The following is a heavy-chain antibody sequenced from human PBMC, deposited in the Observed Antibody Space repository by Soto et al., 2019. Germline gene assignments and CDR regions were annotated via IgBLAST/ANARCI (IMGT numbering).Heavy chain of an antibody. V-gene: IGHV3-48*02. CDR3: ARDATRCSGGSCFDF. J-gene: IGHJ4*02. D-gene: IGHD2-15*01. CDR1: GFTFSSYS. CDR2: INSGSSTI. Sequence: EVQLVESGGGLVQPGGSLRLSCAASGFTFSSYSMNWVRQAPGKGLEWVSYINSGSSTIYYADSVKGRFTISRDNAKNPMYLRMRSLRDENTAVYYCARDATRCSGGSCFDFWGQGTLVTVSS.